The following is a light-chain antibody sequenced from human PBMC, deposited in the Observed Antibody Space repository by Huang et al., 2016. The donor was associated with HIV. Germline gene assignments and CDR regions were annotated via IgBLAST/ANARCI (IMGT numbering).Light chain of an antibody. CDR2: GAS. J-gene: IGKJ1*01. CDR1: QSVSNN. CDR3: QQYHIWPPT. Sequence: ETVMTQSPATLSVSAGERATLSCRASQSVSNNLAWYKQKPGQALRLLIYGASTRGTGIPARCSGSGSETEVSLTISSLESEDVAIYYCQQYHIWPPTFGQGTTVDIK. V-gene: IGKV3-15*01.